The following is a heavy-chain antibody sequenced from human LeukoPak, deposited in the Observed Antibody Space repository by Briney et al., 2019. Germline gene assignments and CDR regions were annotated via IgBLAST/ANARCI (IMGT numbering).Heavy chain of an antibody. J-gene: IGHJ3*02. V-gene: IGHV1-2*02. Sequence: GASVKVSCKASGYTFTGYYMHWVRQAPGQGPGWMGWINPNSGGKNYAQKFQGRVTMTRDTSVSTAYMELSRLRSDDTAVYYCASGVERYGYSYGLDAFDIWGQGTMVTVSS. D-gene: IGHD5-18*01. CDR2: INPNSGGK. CDR3: ASGVERYGYSYGLDAFDI. CDR1: GYTFTGYY.